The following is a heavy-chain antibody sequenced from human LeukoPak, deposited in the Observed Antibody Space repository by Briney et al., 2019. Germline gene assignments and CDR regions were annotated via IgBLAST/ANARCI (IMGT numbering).Heavy chain of an antibody. CDR2: ISGSGGST. J-gene: IGHJ4*02. CDR3: AKVSPRRIYVSTPLDY. CDR1: GFTFSSYA. D-gene: IGHD3-22*01. V-gene: IGHV3-23*01. Sequence: GGSLRLSCAASGFTFSSYAMSWVRQAPGKGLEWVSAISGSGGSTYYADSVKGRFTISRDNSKNTLYLQMNSLRAEDAAVYYCAKVSPRRIYVSTPLDYWGQGTLVTVSS.